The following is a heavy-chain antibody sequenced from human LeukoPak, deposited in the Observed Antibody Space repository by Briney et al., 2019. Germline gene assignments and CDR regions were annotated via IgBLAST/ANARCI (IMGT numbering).Heavy chain of an antibody. V-gene: IGHV4-59*08. Sequence: SETLSLTCTVSGGSISSYYWSWIRQPPGKGLEWIGYIYYSGSTNYNPSLKSRVTISVDTSKNQFSLKLSSVTAADTAVYYCARRGGPSGTYYFDSWGQGALVTVSS. D-gene: IGHD1-26*01. J-gene: IGHJ4*02. CDR3: ARRGGPSGTYYFDS. CDR1: GGSISSYY. CDR2: IYYSGST.